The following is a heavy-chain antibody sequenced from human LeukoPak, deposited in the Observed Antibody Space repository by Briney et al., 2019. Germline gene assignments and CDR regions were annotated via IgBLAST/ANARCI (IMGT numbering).Heavy chain of an antibody. CDR1: GYTFTSYG. CDR3: ARDALVATSN. J-gene: IGHJ4*02. V-gene: IGHV1-18*01. Sequence: ASVKVSCKASGYTFTSYGISWVRQAPGQGLEWMGWISGYNGNTNYAQKLQGRVTMTTDRSTSTAYMELRSLRSDDTTVYYCARDALVATSNWGQGTLVTVSS. D-gene: IGHD5-12*01. CDR2: ISGYNGNT.